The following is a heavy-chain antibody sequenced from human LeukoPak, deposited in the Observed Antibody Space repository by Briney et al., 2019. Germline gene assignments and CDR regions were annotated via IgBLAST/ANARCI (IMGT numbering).Heavy chain of an antibody. V-gene: IGHV4-38-2*02. CDR2: IYHSGST. J-gene: IGHJ4*02. CDR1: GYSISSGYY. D-gene: IGHD1-14*01. CDR3: ARVRYEEPADY. Sequence: PSETLSLTCTVSGYSISSGYYWGWIRQPPGKGLEWIGSIYHSGSTYYNPSLKSRVTISVDTSKNQFSLKLSSVTAADTAVYYCARVRYEEPADYWGQGTLVTVSS.